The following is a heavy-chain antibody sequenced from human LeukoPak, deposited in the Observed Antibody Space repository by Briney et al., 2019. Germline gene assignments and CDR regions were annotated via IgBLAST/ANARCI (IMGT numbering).Heavy chain of an antibody. D-gene: IGHD6-13*01. CDR2: IYYSGST. V-gene: IGHV4-39*01. CDR3: ARRSHNSNWEGPFDY. Sequence: KPSETLSLTCTVSGGSISSSSYYWGWIRQPPGRGLEWIGSIYYSGSTYSNPSLKSRITISVDTSKNQFSLRLYSVTAADTAVYYCARRSHNSNWEGPFDYWGQGTLIAVSS. CDR1: GGSISSSSYY. J-gene: IGHJ4*02.